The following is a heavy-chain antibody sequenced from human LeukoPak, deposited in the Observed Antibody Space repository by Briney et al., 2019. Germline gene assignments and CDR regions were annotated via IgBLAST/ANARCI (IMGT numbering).Heavy chain of an antibody. CDR1: GYTLTELS. Sequence: GASVKVSCKVSGYTLTELSMHWVRQAPGQGLEWMGWISGYNGNTNYAQKLQGRVTVTTDTSTNTAYMELRSLRSDDTAVYYCAREPLNTMIVVADHFDYWGQGTLVTVSS. D-gene: IGHD3-22*01. CDR2: ISGYNGNT. CDR3: AREPLNTMIVVADHFDY. J-gene: IGHJ4*02. V-gene: IGHV1-18*01.